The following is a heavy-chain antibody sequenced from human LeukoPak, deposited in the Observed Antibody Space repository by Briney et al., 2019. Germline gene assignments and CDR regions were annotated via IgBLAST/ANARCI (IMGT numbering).Heavy chain of an antibody. Sequence: GGSLRLSPAASGFTFSSYSMNWVRHGPGKGLEWVSSISSSSSYIYYADSVKGRFTISRDNAKNSPSLQMNSLRAEDTAAYYSARDSPRSGRICRPGGWYWGQGTLVTVSS. CDR2: ISSSSSYI. J-gene: IGHJ4*02. D-gene: IGHD1-26*01. CDR3: ARDSPRSGRICRPGGWY. CDR1: GFTFSSYS. V-gene: IGHV3-21*01.